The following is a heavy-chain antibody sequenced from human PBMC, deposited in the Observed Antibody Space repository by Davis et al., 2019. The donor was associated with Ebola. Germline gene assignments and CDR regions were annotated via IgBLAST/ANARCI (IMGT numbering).Heavy chain of an antibody. CDR2: IYYSGST. CDR1: GGSVSSGSYY. J-gene: IGHJ3*02. CDR3: ARDSLEWKDAFDI. V-gene: IGHV4-61*01. D-gene: IGHD3-3*01. Sequence: PSETLSLTCTVSGGSVSSGSYYWSWIRQPPGKGLEWIGYIYYSGSTNYNPSLKSRITMSVDTSKNQLSLKLSSVTAADTAVYYCARDSLEWKDAFDIWGQGIRVTVSS.